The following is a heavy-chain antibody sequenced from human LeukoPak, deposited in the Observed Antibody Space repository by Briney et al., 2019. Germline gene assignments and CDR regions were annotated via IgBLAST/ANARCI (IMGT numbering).Heavy chain of an antibody. Sequence: SVKVSCKASGYTLTDHAIHWVRKAPGQGLEWTGVITPRDGTTGFPQKFQGRVTLTTDMSAGTVYMELLSLRSEDTAVYYVARGLRIRTSRAHLDTWGQGTLVTVAS. CDR2: ITPRDGTT. CDR3: ARGLRIRTSRAHLDT. J-gene: IGHJ5*02. V-gene: IGHV1-46*03. CDR1: GYTLTDHA. D-gene: IGHD3-16*01.